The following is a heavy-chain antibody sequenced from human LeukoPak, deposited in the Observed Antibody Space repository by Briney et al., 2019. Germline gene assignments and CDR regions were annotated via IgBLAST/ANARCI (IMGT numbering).Heavy chain of an antibody. CDR3: ARHHYYGSGSYYLSVDFDY. V-gene: IGHV3-11*01. CDR1: GFTFSDYY. CDR2: ISSSGSTI. J-gene: IGHJ4*02. D-gene: IGHD3-10*01. Sequence: GGSLRLSCGASGFTFSDYYMSWIRQAPGKGLEWVSYISSSGSTIYYADSVKGRFTISRDNAKNSLYLQMNSLRAEDTAVYYCARHHYYGSGSYYLSVDFDYWGQGTLVTVSS.